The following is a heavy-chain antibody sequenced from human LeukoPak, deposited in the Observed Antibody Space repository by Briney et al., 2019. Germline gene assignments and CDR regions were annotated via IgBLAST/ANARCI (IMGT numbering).Heavy chain of an antibody. Sequence: SETLSLTCTVSDGSIRGSLYYWIWIRQPPGEGLEWVGSIYYNGYAYYNPSLKSRVTLSVDTSNNQFSLKMNSVTAADTGSYYCASRQRSGSFPDYWGQGTLVTVSS. CDR1: DGSIRGSLYY. CDR2: IYYNGYA. CDR3: ASRQRSGSFPDY. V-gene: IGHV4-39*07. D-gene: IGHD5-12*01. J-gene: IGHJ4*02.